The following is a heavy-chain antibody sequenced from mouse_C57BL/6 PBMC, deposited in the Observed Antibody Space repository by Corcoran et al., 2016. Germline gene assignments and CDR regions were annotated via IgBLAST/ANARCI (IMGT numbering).Heavy chain of an antibody. CDR3: AVWLLRANAMDY. CDR2: IYPGSGNT. D-gene: IGHD2-3*01. V-gene: IGHV1-66*01. Sequence: QVQLQQSGPELVKPGASVKISCKASGYSFPSYYIHWVKQRPGQGLEWIGWIYPGSGNTKYNEKFKGKATLTADTSSSTAYMQLSSLTSEDSAVYYCAVWLLRANAMDYWGQGTSVTVSS. J-gene: IGHJ4*01. CDR1: GYSFPSYY.